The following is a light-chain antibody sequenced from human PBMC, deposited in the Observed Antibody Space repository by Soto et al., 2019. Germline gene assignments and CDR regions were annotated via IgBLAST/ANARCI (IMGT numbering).Light chain of an antibody. V-gene: IGKV1-5*01. CDR2: DAS. J-gene: IGKJ1*01. CDR3: QQYGSSGT. CDR1: QSIGRW. Sequence: DIQMTQSPTTLSASVGDRVTITCRASQSIGRWLAWYQQKPGRAPKLLIYDASTLENGVPSRFSGSGSGTDFTLTISRLEPEDFAVYYCQQYGSSGTFGQGTKVDI.